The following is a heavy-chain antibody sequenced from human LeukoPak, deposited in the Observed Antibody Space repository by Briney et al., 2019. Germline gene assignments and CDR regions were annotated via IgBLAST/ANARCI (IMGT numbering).Heavy chain of an antibody. Sequence: GESLKISCQASGYRFSTNWIGWVRQVAGRGLEWMGIMYPGDSDVRYCPSFQGQVTISVDKSIKTTYLQWSRLKASDTAIYYCARHGYCSRTSCYHYYYMDVWGKGTTVTVSS. CDR2: MYPGDSDV. CDR3: ARHGYCSRTSCYHYYYMDV. V-gene: IGHV5-51*01. J-gene: IGHJ6*03. CDR1: GYRFSTNW. D-gene: IGHD2-2*03.